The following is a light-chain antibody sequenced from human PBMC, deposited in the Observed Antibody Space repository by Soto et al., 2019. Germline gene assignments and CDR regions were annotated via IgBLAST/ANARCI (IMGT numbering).Light chain of an antibody. J-gene: IGKJ5*01. CDR1: QSVTTR. CDR2: GAS. CDR3: QQYNGWPIT. Sequence: IVLTQSPGTLSLSPWERVTLSCRASQSVTTRLAWYQHKPGQAPRLLMSGASSRASGVPVRFSGSGSGTDFTLTISSLQSEDFAVYYCQQYNGWPITFGQGTRLEIK. V-gene: IGKV3D-15*01.